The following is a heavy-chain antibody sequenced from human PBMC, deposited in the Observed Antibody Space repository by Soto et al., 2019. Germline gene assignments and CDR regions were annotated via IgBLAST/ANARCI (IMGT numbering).Heavy chain of an antibody. CDR2: INPSGGST. CDR3: ARVPSPFDFYYAMDV. CDR1: GYTFTSYY. V-gene: IGHV1-46*01. J-gene: IGHJ6*02. Sequence: ASVKVSCKASGYTFTSYYMHWVRQAPGQGLEWMGIINPSGGSTSFAQKFQGRVTMTRDTSQNQFSLKLNSVTAADTAVYFCARVPSPFDFYYAMDVWGQGTTVTVSS. D-gene: IGHD3-16*01.